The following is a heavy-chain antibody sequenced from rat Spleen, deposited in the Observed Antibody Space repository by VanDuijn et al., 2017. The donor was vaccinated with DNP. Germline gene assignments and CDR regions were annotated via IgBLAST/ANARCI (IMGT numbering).Heavy chain of an antibody. V-gene: IGHV5-31*01. Sequence: EVQLVESGGDLVQPGGSLKLSCVASGFTFNYYWMTWFRQVPGKGLEWVASIRNSDYGTYYPDSVKGRFAISRDNAKNTLYLQMNSLKSEDTATYYCAIYFYSGDNWFAYWGQGTLVTVSS. CDR1: GFTFNYYW. CDR2: IRNSDYGT. CDR3: AIYFYSGDNWFAY. J-gene: IGHJ3*01. D-gene: IGHD1-1*01.